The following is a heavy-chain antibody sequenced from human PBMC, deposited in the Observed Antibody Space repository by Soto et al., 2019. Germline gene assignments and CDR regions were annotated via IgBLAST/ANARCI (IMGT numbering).Heavy chain of an antibody. D-gene: IGHD6-19*01. J-gene: IGHJ4*02. V-gene: IGHV3-23*01. CDR3: AKEMIASTVADLFDY. CDR1: GFTFSNYA. CDR2: ITGSGGGT. Sequence: EVQLLESGGGLLQPGGSLRLSCTASGFTFSNYAMTWVRQAPGKGLEWVSTITGSGGGTYYADSVQGRITISRDNSKNTLYLQMPNLRADDPAVYCCAKEMIASTVADLFDYWGQGTRVTVSS.